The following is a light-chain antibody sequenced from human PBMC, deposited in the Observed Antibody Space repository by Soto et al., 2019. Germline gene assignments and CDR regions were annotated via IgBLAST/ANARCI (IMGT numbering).Light chain of an antibody. V-gene: IGKV3-11*01. CDR3: QQRGSWPPT. J-gene: IGKJ5*01. CDR2: DAS. Sequence: EIVLTQSPATLSLSPGERATLSCRASQSVSTYLAWYQQRRGQAPRVLIYDASNRATGIPARFSGSGSGADFTLTISSLEPEDFAVYYCQQRGSWPPTFGQGTRLEI. CDR1: QSVSTY.